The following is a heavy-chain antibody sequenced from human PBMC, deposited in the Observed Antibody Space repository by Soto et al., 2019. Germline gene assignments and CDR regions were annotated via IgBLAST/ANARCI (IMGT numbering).Heavy chain of an antibody. CDR1: GFTFSSYA. J-gene: IGHJ4*02. V-gene: IGHV3-30-3*01. D-gene: IGHD1-26*01. CDR3: ARVPPIVGGLDY. CDR2: ISYDGSNK. Sequence: PVGSLRLSCAASGFTFSSYAMHWVRQAPGKGLEWVAVISYDGSNKYYADSVKGRFTISRDNAKNSLYLQMNSLRDEDTAVYYCARVPPIVGGLDYWGQGTLVTVSS.